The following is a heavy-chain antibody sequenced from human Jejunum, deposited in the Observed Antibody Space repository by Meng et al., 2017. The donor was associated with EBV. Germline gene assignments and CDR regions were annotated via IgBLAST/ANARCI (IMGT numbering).Heavy chain of an antibody. CDR2: MSTDNGDT. CDR1: GYTFTTHH. CDR3: ARGDGYNLY. J-gene: IGHJ4*02. Sequence: QVQPVQARAEVKNPWAAVKASGTACGYTFTTHHINWVRQATGQGLEYMGWMSTDNGDTGYAQNFQGRLTMNRDTSISTAYMELSSLTSDDTAVYYCARGDGYNLYWGQGTLVTVSS. V-gene: IGHV1-8*01. D-gene: IGHD5-24*01.